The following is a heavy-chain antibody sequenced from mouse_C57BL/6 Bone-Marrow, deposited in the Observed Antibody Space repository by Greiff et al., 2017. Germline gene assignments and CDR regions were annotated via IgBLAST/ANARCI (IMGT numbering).Heavy chain of an antibody. CDR3: ARGVSLIGDY. CDR1: GYSITSGYD. D-gene: IGHD2-14*01. J-gene: IGHJ4*01. V-gene: IGHV3-1*01. Sequence: VQLKESGPGMVKPSQSLSLTCTVTGYSITSGYDWHWIRHFPGNKLEWMGYISYSGSTNYNPSLKSRISITHDTSKNHFFLKLNSVTTEDTATYYCARGVSLIGDYWGQGTSVTVSS. CDR2: ISYSGST.